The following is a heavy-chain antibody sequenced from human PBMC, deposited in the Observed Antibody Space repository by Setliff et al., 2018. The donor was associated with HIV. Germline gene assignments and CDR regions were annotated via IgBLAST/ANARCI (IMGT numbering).Heavy chain of an antibody. CDR2: ISSSGSTI. D-gene: IGHD4-4*01. J-gene: IGHJ4*02. V-gene: IGHV3-11*04. Sequence: PGGSLRLSCVASGLSFSSAWMGWVRQAPGKGLEWVSYISSSGSTIYYADSVKGRFTISRDNAKNSLYLQMNSLRAEDTAFYYCARVRNPTVHTMYFDSWGQGTQVTVSS. CDR1: GLSFSSAW. CDR3: ARVRNPTVHTMYFDS.